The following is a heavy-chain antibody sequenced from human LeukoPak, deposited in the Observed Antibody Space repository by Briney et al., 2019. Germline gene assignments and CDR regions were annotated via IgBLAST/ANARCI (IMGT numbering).Heavy chain of an antibody. CDR1: GGTFSSYA. CDR3: AREDKPLWFDP. Sequence: SVKVSCKASGGTFSSYAISWVRQAPGQGLEWMGRIIPILGIANYAQKFQGRVTITADKSTSTAYMELSSLRSEDTAVYYCAREDKPLWFDPWGQGTLVTVSS. J-gene: IGHJ5*01. CDR2: IIPILGIA. V-gene: IGHV1-69*04.